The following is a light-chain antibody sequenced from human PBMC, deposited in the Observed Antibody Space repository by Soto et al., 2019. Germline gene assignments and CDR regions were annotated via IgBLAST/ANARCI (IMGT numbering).Light chain of an antibody. Sequence: EIVLTQSPGTLSLSPGDTATLSCRASQSLGSTSLAWYQQKPGQAPRLLIYGASSRATGIPDRFSGRGSGTGLTLTISRLEPEDFAVYYCQQYGSSPWTFGQGTKVDIK. CDR1: QSLGSTS. CDR2: GAS. V-gene: IGKV3-20*01. CDR3: QQYGSSPWT. J-gene: IGKJ1*01.